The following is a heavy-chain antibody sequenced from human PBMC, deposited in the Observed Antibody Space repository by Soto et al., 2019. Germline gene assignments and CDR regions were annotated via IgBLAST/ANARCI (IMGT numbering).Heavy chain of an antibody. CDR2: VNPNNGDT. CDR3: AKVSRKGSAIDFDY. J-gene: IGHJ4*02. CDR1: GYTFSNYD. V-gene: IGHV1-8*01. D-gene: IGHD3-10*01. Sequence: QVQLVQSGAELKKPGASVKVSCKASGYTFSNYDMNWVRQAPGQGPEWIGWVNPNNGDTGYAQKFQGRVTLTTDISTTTAYMELTSLRSEDTASYYCAKVSRKGSAIDFDYWGQGTLITVSS.